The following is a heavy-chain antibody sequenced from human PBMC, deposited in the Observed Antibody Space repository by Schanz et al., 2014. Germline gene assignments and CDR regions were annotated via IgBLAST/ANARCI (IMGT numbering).Heavy chain of an antibody. J-gene: IGHJ4*02. Sequence: EVQLVESGGGLVQPGGSLRLSCAASGFAFSSFALSWVRQSPGKGLEWVAIISGSGGSTYVADSVKGRFTVSRDNSKNTLYLQMNSLRGEDTAVYHCAKGVVVVVSASFLEYWGQGALVTVSS. V-gene: IGHV3-23*04. D-gene: IGHD2-15*01. CDR2: ISGSGGST. CDR3: AKGVVVVVSASFLEY. CDR1: GFAFSSFA.